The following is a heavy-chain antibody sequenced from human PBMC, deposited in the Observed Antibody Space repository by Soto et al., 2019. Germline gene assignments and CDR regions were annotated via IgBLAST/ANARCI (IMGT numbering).Heavy chain of an antibody. CDR2: FDPEDGET. D-gene: IGHD6-13*01. Sequence: ASVKVSCKVSGYTLTELSMHWVRQAPGKGLEWMGGFDPEDGETIYAQKFQGRVTMTEDTSTDTAYMELSSLRSEDTAVYYCAMLRSSSWYSFHWFDPWGQGTLVTVSS. CDR3: AMLRSSSWYSFHWFDP. CDR1: GYTLTELS. V-gene: IGHV1-24*01. J-gene: IGHJ5*02.